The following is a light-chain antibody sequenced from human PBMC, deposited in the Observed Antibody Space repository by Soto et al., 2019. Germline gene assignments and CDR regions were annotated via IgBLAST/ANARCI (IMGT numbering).Light chain of an antibody. CDR2: DAS. CDR3: QQRSEWPRT. Sequence: EIVLTQSPATLSLSPGERATLSCRARQSISSSLAWHQQKPGQAPRLLIYDASTRATGFPARFSGSGSGTDFTLTIGSLEPEDYAVYYCQQRSEWPRTFGQGTKVEIK. J-gene: IGKJ1*01. V-gene: IGKV3-11*01. CDR1: QSISSS.